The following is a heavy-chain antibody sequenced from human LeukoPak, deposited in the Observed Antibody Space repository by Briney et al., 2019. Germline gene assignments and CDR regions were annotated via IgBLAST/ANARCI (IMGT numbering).Heavy chain of an antibody. CDR3: AKDKSVRYSGSFTYGDYFDC. CDR2: ISGSGGST. D-gene: IGHD1-26*01. J-gene: IGHJ4*02. V-gene: IGHV3-23*01. Sequence: PGGSLRLSCAASGFTFSSYAMSWVRQAPGKGLEWVSTISGSGGSTYYADSVKGRFTISRDNSKNTLYLQMNSLRAEDTAVYYCAKDKSVRYSGSFTYGDYFDCWGQGTLVTVSS. CDR1: GFTFSSYA.